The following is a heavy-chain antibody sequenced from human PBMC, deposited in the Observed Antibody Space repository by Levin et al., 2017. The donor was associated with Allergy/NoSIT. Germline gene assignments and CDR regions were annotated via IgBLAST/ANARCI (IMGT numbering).Heavy chain of an antibody. D-gene: IGHD1-1*01. CDR2: ISSSSSAI. V-gene: IGHV3-48*04. J-gene: IGHJ6*02. Sequence: GGSLRLSCAASGFTFSSYGLNWVRQAPGKGLEWVSYISSSSSAIHYADSVKGRFTISRDNAKNSLYLQMNSLRAEDTAVYYCARELPSPNYHDMDGWGQGTTVSVSS. CDR1: GFTFSSYG. CDR3: ARELPSPNYHDMDG.